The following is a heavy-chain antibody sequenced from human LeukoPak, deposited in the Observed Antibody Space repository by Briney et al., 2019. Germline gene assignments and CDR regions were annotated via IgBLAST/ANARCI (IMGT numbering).Heavy chain of an antibody. CDR1: GFTFDDYG. V-gene: IGHV3-20*04. CDR3: ARAGGTTGTTHYYYMDV. Sequence: GGSLRLSCAASGFTFDDYGMSWVRQAPGKGLEWVSGINWHGGSTGYADSVKGRLTISRDNAKNSLYLQMNSLRAEDTALYYCARAGGTTGTTHYYYMDVWGKGTTVTLSS. D-gene: IGHD1-1*01. CDR2: INWHGGST. J-gene: IGHJ6*03.